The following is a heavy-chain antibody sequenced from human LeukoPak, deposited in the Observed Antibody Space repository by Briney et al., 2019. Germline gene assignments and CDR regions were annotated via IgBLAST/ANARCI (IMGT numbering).Heavy chain of an antibody. J-gene: IGHJ4*02. D-gene: IGHD6-6*01. CDR3: AKAIHSSSSGVVDY. Sequence: GGSLRLSCAASGFIFSNYAMHWVRQAPGQGLEWVTFIRYDGSNKYYAESVKGRFTISRDNSKNTLYLQMNSLRAEDTAVYYCAKAIHSSSSGVVDYWGQGTLVTVSS. CDR2: IRYDGSNK. V-gene: IGHV3-30*02. CDR1: GFIFSNYA.